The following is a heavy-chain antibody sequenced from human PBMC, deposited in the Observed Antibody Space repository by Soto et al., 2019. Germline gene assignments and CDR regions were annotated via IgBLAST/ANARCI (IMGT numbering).Heavy chain of an antibody. J-gene: IGHJ4*02. CDR1: GGTFSSSS. Sequence: QVQLVQSGAEVKKPGSSVKVSCKASGGTFSSSSINWVRQAPGQGLEWMGEIIPIFGTANYAQKFQGRVTRTADESTSTAYMELSSLRSEDTAVYYCARDGGRHSGGIDYWGQGTLVTVSS. CDR3: ARDGGRHSGGIDY. CDR2: IIPIFGTA. V-gene: IGHV1-69*01. D-gene: IGHD1-26*01.